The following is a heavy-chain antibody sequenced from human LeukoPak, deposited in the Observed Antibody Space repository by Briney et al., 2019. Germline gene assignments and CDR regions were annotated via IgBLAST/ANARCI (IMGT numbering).Heavy chain of an antibody. CDR2: INPSGGST. Sequence: GSSVNVSCKASGYTFTSYYMHWVRQAPGQGLEWVGIINPSGGSTSYAQKFQGRVTMTRDTSTSTVYMELSSLRSEDTAVYYCARDDSSGYYREYYFDYWGQGTLVTVSS. J-gene: IGHJ4*02. CDR1: GYTFTSYY. CDR3: ARDDSSGYYREYYFDY. V-gene: IGHV1-46*01. D-gene: IGHD3-22*01.